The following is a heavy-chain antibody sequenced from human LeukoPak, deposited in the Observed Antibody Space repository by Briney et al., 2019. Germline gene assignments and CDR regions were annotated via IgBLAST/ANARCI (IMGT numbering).Heavy chain of an antibody. D-gene: IGHD3-10*01. Sequence: SGGSLRLSCAASGFTFSSYWMSWVRQAPGKGLEWVANIKQDGSEKYYVDSVKGRFTISRDNAKNSLYLQMNSLRAEDTAVYYCATFRGVSSFDYWGQGTLVTVSS. CDR3: ATFRGVSSFDY. CDR2: IKQDGSEK. CDR1: GFTFSSYW. V-gene: IGHV3-7*01. J-gene: IGHJ4*02.